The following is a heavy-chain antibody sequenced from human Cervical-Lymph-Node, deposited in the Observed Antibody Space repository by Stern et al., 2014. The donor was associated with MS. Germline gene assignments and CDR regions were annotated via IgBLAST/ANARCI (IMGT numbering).Heavy chain of an antibody. J-gene: IGHJ4*02. D-gene: IGHD2-8*02. CDR2: MWYDGSTQ. CDR3: ARYKTPWATGGVSVDS. CDR1: GFIFSSYG. V-gene: IGHV3-33*01. Sequence: VQLVESGGGVAQPGRSLRLTCAASGFIFSSYGMHWVRQAPGKGLEWVAVMWYDGSTQYYADSVKGRFTISRYTSKNTLYLQMKSLGDEDTAVYYCARYKTPWATGGVSVDSWGQGTLVTVSS.